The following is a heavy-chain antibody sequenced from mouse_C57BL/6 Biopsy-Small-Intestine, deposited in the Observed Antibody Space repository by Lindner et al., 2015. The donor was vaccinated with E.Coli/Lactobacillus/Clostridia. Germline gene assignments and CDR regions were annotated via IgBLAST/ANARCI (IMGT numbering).Heavy chain of an antibody. V-gene: IGHV14-2*01. CDR2: LDPKTGGT. CDR1: GYTFSGHY. D-gene: IGHD2-4*01. J-gene: IGHJ4*01. CDR3: ARGLTADYDYNWFDN. Sequence: SVKVSCKASGYTFSGHYLHWVRQVAGQGLEWLGRLDPKTGGTRYAPNFQGRVTLTRDTSISAVYMELSSLTSDDTAVYYCARGLTADYDYNWFDNWGQGTLVTVSS.